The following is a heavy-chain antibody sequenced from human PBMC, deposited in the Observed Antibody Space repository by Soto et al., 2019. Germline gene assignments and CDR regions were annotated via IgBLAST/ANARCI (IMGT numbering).Heavy chain of an antibody. CDR2: IKQDGSEK. D-gene: IGHD4-4*01. CDR1: GLTLNSHW. V-gene: IGHV3-7*01. CDR3: ARDPLQYPLDY. Sequence: SLRLSCAASGLTLNSHWISCVRHGPARRLEWVANIKQDGSEKYYVDSVKGRFTISRDNAKNSLYLQMNSLRAEDTAVYYCARDPLQYPLDYWGQGTLVSVSS. J-gene: IGHJ4*02.